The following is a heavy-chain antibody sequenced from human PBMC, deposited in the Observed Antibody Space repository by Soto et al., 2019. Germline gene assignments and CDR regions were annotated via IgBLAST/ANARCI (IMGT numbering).Heavy chain of an antibody. CDR1: GYSFTSYA. Sequence: ASVKVSCKASGYSFTSYAIHWMRQAPGQGLEWMGGINASIGNTKYPQKFQGRVTITADESTSTAYMELSSLRSEDTAVYYCASSPIRIQLWDRIDYWGQGTLVTVSS. CDR2: INASIGNT. J-gene: IGHJ4*02. V-gene: IGHV1-3*01. D-gene: IGHD5-18*01. CDR3: ASSPIRIQLWDRIDY.